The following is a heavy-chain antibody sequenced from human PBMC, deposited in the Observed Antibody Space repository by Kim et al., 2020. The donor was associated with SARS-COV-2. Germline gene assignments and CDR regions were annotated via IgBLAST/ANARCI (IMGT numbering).Heavy chain of an antibody. V-gene: IGHV4-30-4*01. D-gene: IGHD6-6*01. CDR3: AREQLAPPQVDY. Sequence: SETLSLTCTVSGGSISSGDYYWSWIRQPPGKGLEWIGYIYYSGSTYYNPSLKSRVTISVDTSKNQFSLKLSSVTAADTAVYYCAREQLAPPQVDYWGQGTLVTVSS. J-gene: IGHJ4*02. CDR2: IYYSGST. CDR1: GGSISSGDYY.